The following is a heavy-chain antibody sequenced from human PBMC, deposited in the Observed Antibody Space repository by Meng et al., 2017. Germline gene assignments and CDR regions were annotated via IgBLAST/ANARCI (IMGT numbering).Heavy chain of an antibody. CDR2: ISYDGSNK. CDR3: AGLITFGGDFDY. J-gene: IGHJ4*02. V-gene: IGHV3-30*01. D-gene: IGHD3-16*01. Sequence: GESLKISCAASGFTFSSYAMHWVRQAPGKGLEWVAVISYDGSNKYYADSVKGRFTISGDNSKNTLYLQMNSLRAEDTAVYYCAGLITFGGDFDYWGQGTLVTVSS. CDR1: GFTFSSYA.